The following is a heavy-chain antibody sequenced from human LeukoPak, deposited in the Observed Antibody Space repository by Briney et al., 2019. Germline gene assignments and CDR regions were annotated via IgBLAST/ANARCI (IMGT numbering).Heavy chain of an antibody. Sequence: GGSLRLSCAASGFTFSSYAMSWVRQAPGKGLEWASAISDRGSRTHDADSVKGRFTISRDNSKNTLYLQMNSLGAEDTAVYYCAKYHRPGEEPPSYFDYWGQGTLVTVSS. CDR2: ISDRGSRT. J-gene: IGHJ4*02. CDR1: GFTFSSYA. CDR3: AKYHRPGEEPPSYFDY. V-gene: IGHV3-23*01. D-gene: IGHD3-10*01.